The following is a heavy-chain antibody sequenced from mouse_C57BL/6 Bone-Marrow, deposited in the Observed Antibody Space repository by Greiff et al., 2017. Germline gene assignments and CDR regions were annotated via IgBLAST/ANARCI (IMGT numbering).Heavy chain of an antibody. CDR3: ARNLAYYSFMDY. Sequence: QVTLKESGAELARPGASVKLSCKASGYTFTSYGISWVKQRTGQGLEWIGEIYPRSGNTYYNEKFKGKATLTADKSSSTAYMELRSLTSEDSAVYFCARNLAYYSFMDYWGQGTSVTVSS. CDR2: IYPRSGNT. V-gene: IGHV1-81*01. J-gene: IGHJ4*01. CDR1: GYTFTSYG. D-gene: IGHD2-10*01.